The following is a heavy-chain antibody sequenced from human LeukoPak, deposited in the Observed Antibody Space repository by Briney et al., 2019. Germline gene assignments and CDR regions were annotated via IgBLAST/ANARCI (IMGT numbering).Heavy chain of an antibody. Sequence: ASVKVSCKASGYTFTTYAMNWVRQAPGQGLEWMGWINPNSGGTNYAQKFQGRVTMTRDTSISTAYMELSRLRSDDSAVYYCARGRWGSSGWYTLDYWGQGTLVTVSS. CDR2: INPNSGGT. V-gene: IGHV1-2*02. D-gene: IGHD6-19*01. CDR3: ARGRWGSSGWYTLDY. J-gene: IGHJ4*02. CDR1: GYTFTTYA.